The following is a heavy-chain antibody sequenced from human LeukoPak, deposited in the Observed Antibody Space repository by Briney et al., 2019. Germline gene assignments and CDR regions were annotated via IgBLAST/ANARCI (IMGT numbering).Heavy chain of an antibody. J-gene: IGHJ4*02. D-gene: IGHD3-3*01. CDR2: INPSGDFT. CDR1: GYTFGTHW. V-gene: IGHV1-46*01. CDR3: AREMEYDFWSGYYTGLH. Sequence: ASVKVSCKASGYTFGTHWMHWVRQAPGQGLEWMAIINPSGDFTSYSQKFQGRVTVTRDMSTRTVYMELSNLRSEDTAVYYCAREMEYDFWSGYYTGLHWGQGTLVTVSS.